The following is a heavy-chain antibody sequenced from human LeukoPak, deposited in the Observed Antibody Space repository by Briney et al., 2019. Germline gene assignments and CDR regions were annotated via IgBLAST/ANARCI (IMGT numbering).Heavy chain of an antibody. D-gene: IGHD3-10*01. V-gene: IGHV1-69*13. J-gene: IGHJ4*02. CDR3: ARDRGAQLLWFGESTNYYFDY. CDR1: GGTFSSYA. Sequence: ASVKVSCKASGGTFSSYAISWVRQAPGQGLEWMGGIIPIFGTANYAQKFQGRVTITADESTSTAYMELSSLRSEDTAVYHCARDRGAQLLWFGESTNYYFDYWGQGTLVTVSS. CDR2: IIPIFGTA.